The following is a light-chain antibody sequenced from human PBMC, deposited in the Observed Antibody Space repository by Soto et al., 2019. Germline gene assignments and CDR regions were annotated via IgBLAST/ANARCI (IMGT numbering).Light chain of an antibody. CDR1: QSISHW. CDR3: QPYSTYFSWT. J-gene: IGKJ1*01. V-gene: IGKV1-5*01. Sequence: DIQMTQSPSTLSASVGDRVTITCRASQSISHWVAWFQQRPGEAPNLLIYDASSLESGVPSRFSGSGSGTEFTLTINSLQPDDFATYYCQPYSTYFSWTFGHGTKVDIK. CDR2: DAS.